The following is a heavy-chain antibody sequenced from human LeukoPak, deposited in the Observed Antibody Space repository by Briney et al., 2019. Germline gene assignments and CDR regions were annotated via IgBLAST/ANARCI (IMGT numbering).Heavy chain of an antibody. CDR3: ARARDGYNYYYYYMDV. V-gene: IGHV3-30*04. J-gene: IGHJ6*03. CDR1: GFTFSSYA. D-gene: IGHD5-24*01. Sequence: GGSLRLSCAASGFTFSSYAMHWVRQAPGKGLEWVAVISYDGSNKYYADSVKGRFTISRDNSKNTLYLQMNSLRAEDTAVYYCARARDGYNYYYYYMDVWGKGTTVTVSS. CDR2: ISYDGSNK.